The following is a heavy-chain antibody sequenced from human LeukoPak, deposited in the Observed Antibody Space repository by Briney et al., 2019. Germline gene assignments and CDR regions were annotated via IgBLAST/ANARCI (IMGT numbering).Heavy chain of an antibody. CDR2: ISGSGGST. CDR1: GFTFSSYA. CDR3: AKDKVLGYCTNGVCYYHDFDY. V-gene: IGHV3-23*01. Sequence: PGGSLRLSCAASGFTFSSYAMSWVRQAPGKGLEWVSAISGSGGSTYYADSVKGRFTISRDNSKNTLHLQMNSLRAEDTAVYYCAKDKVLGYCTNGVCYYHDFDYWGQGTLVTVSS. D-gene: IGHD2-8*01. J-gene: IGHJ4*02.